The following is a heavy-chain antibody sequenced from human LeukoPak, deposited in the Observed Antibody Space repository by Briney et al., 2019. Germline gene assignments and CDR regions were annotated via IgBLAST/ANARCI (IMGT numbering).Heavy chain of an antibody. J-gene: IGHJ4*02. CDR2: INHSGST. D-gene: IGHD6-13*01. CDR1: GFTFSSYG. Sequence: MPGGSLRLSCAASGFTFSSYGMPWVRQPPGKGLEWIGEINHSGSTNYNPSLKSRVTISVDTSKNQFSLKLSSVTAADTAVYYCARGGYSSSWYSKNFDYWGQGTLVTVSS. V-gene: IGHV4-34*01. CDR3: ARGGYSSSWYSKNFDY.